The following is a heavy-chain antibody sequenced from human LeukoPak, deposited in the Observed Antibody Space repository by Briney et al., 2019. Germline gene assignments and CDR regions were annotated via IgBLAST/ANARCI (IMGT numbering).Heavy chain of an antibody. V-gene: IGHV1-18*01. Sequence: ASVKVSCKASGYTFISYGISWVRQAPGQGLEWMGWISTYNGNTNYAQELQGRVTMTTDTSTSTAYMELRSLRSDDTAVYYCARDRVGYSRQVTMFDYWGQGTLVTVSS. CDR3: ARDRVGYSRQVTMFDY. D-gene: IGHD2-8*02. CDR1: GYTFISYG. J-gene: IGHJ4*02. CDR2: ISTYNGNT.